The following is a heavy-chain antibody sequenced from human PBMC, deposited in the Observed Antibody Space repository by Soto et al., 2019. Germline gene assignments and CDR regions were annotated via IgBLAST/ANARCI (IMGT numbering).Heavy chain of an antibody. V-gene: IGHV1-18*01. CDR3: ARSTMVRGVSFYYYMDV. CDR1: GYTFTSYG. CDR2: ISAYNGNT. J-gene: IGHJ6*03. Sequence: QVQLVQSGAAVKKPGASVKVSCKASGYTFTSYGISWVRQAPGQGLEWMGWISAYNGNTNYAQKLQGRVTMTTDTSTRTAYMELRSLRSDHTAVYYCARSTMVRGVSFYYYMDVWGKGTTVTVSS. D-gene: IGHD3-10*01.